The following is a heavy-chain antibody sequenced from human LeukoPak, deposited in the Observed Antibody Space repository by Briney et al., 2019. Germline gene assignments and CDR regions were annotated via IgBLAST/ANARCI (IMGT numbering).Heavy chain of an antibody. CDR2: ISYDESNK. CDR3: AKGSYGVFDY. Sequence: GGSLRLSCAASGFTFSSYGMHWVRQAPGKGLEWVAVISYDESNKYYADSVKGRFTISRDNSKNTLYLQMNSLRAEDTAVYYCAKGSYGVFDYWGQGTLVTVSS. D-gene: IGHD1-26*01. V-gene: IGHV3-30*18. J-gene: IGHJ4*02. CDR1: GFTFSSYG.